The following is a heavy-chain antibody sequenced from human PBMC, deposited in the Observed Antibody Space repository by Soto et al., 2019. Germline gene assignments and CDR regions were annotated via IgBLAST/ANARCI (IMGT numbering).Heavy chain of an antibody. CDR2: INSDGSST. Sequence: PGGSLRLSCAASGFTFSSYGMHWVRQAPGMGLVWVSRINSDGSSTSYADSVKGRFTISRDNAKNTLYLQMNSLRAEDTAVYYCTRGNYYDSSVIGKVDYWGQGTLVTVSS. CDR1: GFTFSSYG. V-gene: IGHV3-74*01. J-gene: IGHJ4*02. CDR3: TRGNYYDSSVIGKVDY. D-gene: IGHD3-22*01.